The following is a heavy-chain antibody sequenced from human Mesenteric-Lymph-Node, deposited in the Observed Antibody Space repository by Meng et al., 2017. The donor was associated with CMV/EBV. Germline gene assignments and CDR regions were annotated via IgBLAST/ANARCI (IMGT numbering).Heavy chain of an antibody. D-gene: IGHD3-16*01. V-gene: IGHV3-NL1*01. J-gene: IGHJ4*02. CDR3: ARDSGGEFDY. Sequence: GESLKISCAASGFTFISYAMHWVRQAPGKGLEWVSAIYSGGSTYGGSTYYADSVKGRFTISRDNSKNTVYLQMSSLRPEDTGVYYCARDSGGEFDYWGQGTLVTVSS. CDR2: IYSGGSTYGGST. CDR1: GFTFISYA.